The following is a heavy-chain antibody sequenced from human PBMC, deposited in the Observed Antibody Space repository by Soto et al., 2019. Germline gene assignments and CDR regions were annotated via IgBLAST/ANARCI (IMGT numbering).Heavy chain of an antibody. CDR2: ISSSSSTI. J-gene: IGHJ4*02. Sequence: GGSLRLSFAASGFTFRSYSRNWVRQAPWKGLEWVSYISSSSSTIYYADSVKGRFTISRDNAKNSLYLQMNSLRDDDTAVYYCARDRGSLVYWGQGTLVTVSS. V-gene: IGHV3-48*02. CDR3: ARDRGSLVY. D-gene: IGHD3-10*01. CDR1: GFTFRSYS.